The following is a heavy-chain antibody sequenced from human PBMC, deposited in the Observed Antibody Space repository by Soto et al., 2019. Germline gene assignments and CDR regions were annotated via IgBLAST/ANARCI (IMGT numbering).Heavy chain of an antibody. CDR2: IRNKPNEYTT. Sequence: GGSLRLSCAASGFTFSDHYMDWVRQAPGKGLEWVGRIRNKPNEYTTEYAASVKGRFIISRDDSKNLLHLQMNCLRTEDTAVYYCARAHSAGWSETYFAYWGQGTLVTVSS. CDR1: GFTFSDHY. J-gene: IGHJ4*02. CDR3: ARAHSAGWSETYFAY. D-gene: IGHD6-19*01. V-gene: IGHV3-72*01.